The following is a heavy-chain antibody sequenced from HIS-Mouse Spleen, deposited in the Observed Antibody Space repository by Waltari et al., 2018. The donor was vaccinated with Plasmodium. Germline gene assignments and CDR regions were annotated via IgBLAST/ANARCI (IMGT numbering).Heavy chain of an antibody. CDR3: ASSWYWYFDL. J-gene: IGHJ2*01. CDR1: GFTFSSYW. V-gene: IGHV3-7*01. D-gene: IGHD6-13*01. CDR2: IKQGGSGK. Sequence: EVQLVESGGGLVQPGGSLRLSCAASGFTFSSYWMSWVRQAPGKGLEGVANIKQGGSGKYYVDSVKGRFTISRDNAKNSLYLQMNSLRAEDTAVYYCASSWYWYFDLWGRGTLVTVSS.